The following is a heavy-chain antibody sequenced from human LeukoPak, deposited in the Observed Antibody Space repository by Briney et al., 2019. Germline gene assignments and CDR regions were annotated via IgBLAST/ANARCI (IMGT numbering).Heavy chain of an antibody. CDR1: GFTSSSYA. CDR2: ISYDGSNK. V-gene: IGHV3-30*17. J-gene: IGHJ4*02. D-gene: IGHD3-10*01. CDR3: ASDSTYYYDSGSSGPHYFDS. Sequence: GGSLRLSCAASGFTSSSYAMHWVRQAPGKGPEWVAVISYDGSNKYYADSVKGRFTISRDNSKNTLYLQMNSLRAEDTAVYYCASDSTYYYDSGSSGPHYFDSWGQGTLVTVSS.